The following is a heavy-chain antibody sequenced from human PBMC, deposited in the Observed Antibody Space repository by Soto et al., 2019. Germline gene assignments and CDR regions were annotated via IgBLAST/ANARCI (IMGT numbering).Heavy chain of an antibody. J-gene: IGHJ6*02. CDR2: MFYSGLT. CDR1: GYSVTSSDYY. V-gene: IGHV4-39*01. D-gene: IGHD2-15*01. Sequence: SETLSLTCSVSGYSVTSSDYYWAWIRQPPGKGLEWIGSMFYSGLTYYNPSLKSRVTLSVDTSKNQFSVRLNSVTAADTAVYYCAPLSVSLSGPYGIHVWGQGTTVTAP. CDR3: APLSVSLSGPYGIHV.